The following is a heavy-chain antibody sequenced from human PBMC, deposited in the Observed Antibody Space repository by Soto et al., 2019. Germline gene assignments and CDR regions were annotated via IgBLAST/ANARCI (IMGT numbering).Heavy chain of an antibody. D-gene: IGHD6-6*01. CDR1: GGTLNSQS. Sequence: QVQVFQSGAEVKKPGSSVRVSCKVSGGTLNSQSITWVRQAPGQGLEWMGGIIPMFGPPTDAQKFRGRVTLSADTSPSTVYMALRGLSSQDTAVYYCARSLAARRKPYNWLDAWGQGTLVTVSS. V-gene: IGHV1-69*06. CDR3: ARSLAARRKPYNWLDA. J-gene: IGHJ5*02. CDR2: IIPMFGPP.